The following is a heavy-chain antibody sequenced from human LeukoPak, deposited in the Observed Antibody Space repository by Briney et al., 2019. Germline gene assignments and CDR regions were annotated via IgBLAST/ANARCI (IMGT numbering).Heavy chain of an antibody. CDR2: ISSSGSTI. CDR1: GFTFSSYE. Sequence: GGSLRLSCAASGFTFSSYEMNWVRQAPGKGLEWVSYISSSGSTIYYADSVKGRFTISRDNAKNTLYLQMNSLRAEDTAVYYCARDWYYDIDFWGRGALVTVSS. D-gene: IGHD3-9*01. V-gene: IGHV3-48*03. CDR3: ARDWYYDIDF. J-gene: IGHJ2*01.